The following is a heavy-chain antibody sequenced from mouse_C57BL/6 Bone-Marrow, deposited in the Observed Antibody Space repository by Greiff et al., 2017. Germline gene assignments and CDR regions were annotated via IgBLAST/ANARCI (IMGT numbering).Heavy chain of an antibody. D-gene: IGHD1-1*01. J-gene: IGHJ1*03. CDR3: ARVGGSSPWYFDV. Sequence: QVQLQQPGAELVMPGASVKLSCKASGYTFTSYWMHWVKQRPGQGLEWIGEIDPSDSYTNYNQKFKGKSTLTVDESSSTAYMQLSSLTSEDSAVYYCARVGGSSPWYFDVWGTGTAVTVSS. CDR2: IDPSDSYT. CDR1: GYTFTSYW. V-gene: IGHV1-69*01.